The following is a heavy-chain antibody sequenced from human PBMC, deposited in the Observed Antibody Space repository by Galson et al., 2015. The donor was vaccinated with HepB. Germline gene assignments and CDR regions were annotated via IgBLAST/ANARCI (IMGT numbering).Heavy chain of an antibody. CDR3: ARMYYDILTGYYSVFDY. CDR1: GYTFTSYG. Sequence: SVKVSCKASGYTFTSYGISWVRQAPGQGLEWMGWISAYNGNTNYAQKLQGRVTMTTDTSTSTAYMELRSLRSDDTAVYYCARMYYDILTGYYSVFDYWGQGTLVTVSS. V-gene: IGHV1-18*01. D-gene: IGHD3-9*01. CDR2: ISAYNGNT. J-gene: IGHJ4*02.